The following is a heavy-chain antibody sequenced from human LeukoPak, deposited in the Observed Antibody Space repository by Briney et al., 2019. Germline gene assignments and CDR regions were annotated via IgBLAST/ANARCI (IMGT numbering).Heavy chain of an antibody. CDR1: GFTFSNYA. V-gene: IGHV3-30*04. J-gene: IGHJ4*02. CDR3: ARPYCSGGNCAFDY. D-gene: IGHD2-15*01. Sequence: TGGSLRLSCTASGFTFSNYAMHWVRQAPGKGLEWVAVLSNDGRKKYYADSVKGRFTISRDNSKSTLYLQMDSLRAEDTAVYYCARPYCSGGNCAFDYWGQGTLVTVSS. CDR2: LSNDGRKK.